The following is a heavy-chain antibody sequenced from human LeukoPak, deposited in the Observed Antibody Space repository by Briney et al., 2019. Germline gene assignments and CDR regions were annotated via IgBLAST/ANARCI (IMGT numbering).Heavy chain of an antibody. Sequence: GGSLRLSCAASGFTFSSYGMSWVRQAPGKGLEWVSRISGSGGSTYYADSVKGRFTISRDNSKNTLYLQMNSLRAEDTAVYYCAKVTPIVSHPYYMDVWGKGTTVTVSS. CDR3: AKVTPIVSHPYYMDV. CDR1: GFTFSSYG. D-gene: IGHD3-16*02. V-gene: IGHV3-23*01. J-gene: IGHJ6*03. CDR2: ISGSGGST.